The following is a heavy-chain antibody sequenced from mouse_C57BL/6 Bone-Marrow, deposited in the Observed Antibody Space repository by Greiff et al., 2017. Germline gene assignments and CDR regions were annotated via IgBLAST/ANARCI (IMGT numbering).Heavy chain of an antibody. J-gene: IGHJ1*03. Sequence: QVQLQQPGAELVRPGSSVKLSCKASGYTFTSYWMHWVKQRPIQGLEWIGNIDPSDSETHYNQKFKDKATLTVDKSSSTAYMLLSSLTTEDSAVYYWARDDYYGSSYWYVDVWGTGTTVTVSS. CDR1: GYTFTSYW. CDR2: IDPSDSET. D-gene: IGHD1-1*01. V-gene: IGHV1-52*01. CDR3: ARDDYYGSSYWYVDV.